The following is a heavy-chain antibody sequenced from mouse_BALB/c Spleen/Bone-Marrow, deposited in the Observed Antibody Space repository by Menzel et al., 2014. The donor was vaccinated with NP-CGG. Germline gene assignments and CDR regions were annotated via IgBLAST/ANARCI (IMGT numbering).Heavy chain of an antibody. V-gene: IGHV1-54*01. J-gene: IGHJ4*01. CDR1: GHAFTNYL. CDR3: ARRSRDYYAMDY. CDR2: INPGSGGT. Sequence: VQLQESGAELVRPGTSVKVSCKASGHAFTNYLLEWVKQRPGQGLEWIGVINPGSGGTKYNEKFKGKATLTVDKSSSTAYMQLSSLTSDDSAVYFCARRSRDYYAMDYWGQGTSVTVSS.